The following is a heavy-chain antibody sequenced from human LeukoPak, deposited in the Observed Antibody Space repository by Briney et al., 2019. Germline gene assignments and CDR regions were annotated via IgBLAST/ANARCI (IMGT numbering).Heavy chain of an antibody. D-gene: IGHD3-16*01. V-gene: IGHV3-21*01. CDR1: GFTFSSYS. Sequence: GGSLRLSCAASGFTFSSYSMNWVRQAPWKELEWVSSISKSSSYIYYADSVKGRFTISRDNAKNSLYLQMNSLRAEDTAVYYCARLLGMIMFGEADAFEIWGQGTRVTVSS. CDR3: ARLLGMIMFGEADAFEI. J-gene: IGHJ3*02. CDR2: ISKSSSYI.